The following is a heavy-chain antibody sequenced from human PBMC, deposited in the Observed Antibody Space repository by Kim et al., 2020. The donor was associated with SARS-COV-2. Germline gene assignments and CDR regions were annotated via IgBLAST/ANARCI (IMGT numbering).Heavy chain of an antibody. CDR2: ERSK. V-gene: IGHV3-30*07. J-gene: IGHJ5*02. CDR3: VGDRDAS. Sequence: ERSKYYADSVKGRFTISRDNSKSTLYLQMNSLRVEDTAMYYCVGDRDASWGQGTLVTVSS.